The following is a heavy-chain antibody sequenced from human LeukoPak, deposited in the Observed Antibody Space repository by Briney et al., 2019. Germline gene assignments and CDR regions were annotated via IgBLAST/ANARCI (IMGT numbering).Heavy chain of an antibody. CDR1: GFTFSSYE. D-gene: IGHD5-12*01. CDR3: ARGKSGYDGLFYFDY. V-gene: IGHV3-48*03. J-gene: IGHJ4*02. CDR2: ISSSGSTI. Sequence: GGSLRLSCAASGFTFSSYEMNWVRQAPGKGLEWVSYISSSGSTIYYADSVKGRSTISRDNAKNSLYLQMNSLRAEDTAVYYCARGKSGYDGLFYFDYWGQGTLVTVSS.